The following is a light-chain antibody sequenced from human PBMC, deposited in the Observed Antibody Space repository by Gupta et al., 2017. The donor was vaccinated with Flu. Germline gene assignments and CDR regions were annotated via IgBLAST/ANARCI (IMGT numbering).Light chain of an antibody. CDR3: QTWGTGIRV. V-gene: IGLV4-69*01. CDR1: SGHSSKA. CDR2: VNSDGSH. Sequence: VKLTCTWSSGHSSKAIAWHQKQPEKGPRDLMNVNSDGSHDKGDGIPDRFSGSSSGAERYLTISSLQSEDEDDYYCQTWGTGIRVFGGGTKLTVL. J-gene: IGLJ3*02.